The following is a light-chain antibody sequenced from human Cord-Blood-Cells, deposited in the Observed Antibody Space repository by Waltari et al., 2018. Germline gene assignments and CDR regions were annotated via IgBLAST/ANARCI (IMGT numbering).Light chain of an antibody. Sequence: QSALTQPASVSGSPGQSIPISCTGTSRDVGSYNLVSCYQQHPGKAPKLIIYEGSKRPSGVSNRFSGSKSGNTASLTISGLQADDEADYYCCSYAGSSTWVFGGGTKLTVL. CDR2: EGS. J-gene: IGLJ3*02. V-gene: IGLV2-23*01. CDR3: CSYAGSSTWV. CDR1: SRDVGSYNL.